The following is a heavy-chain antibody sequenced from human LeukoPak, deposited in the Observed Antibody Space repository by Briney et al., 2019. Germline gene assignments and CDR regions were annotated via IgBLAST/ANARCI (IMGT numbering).Heavy chain of an antibody. Sequence: GGSLRLSCAASGFSFRSYIINWVRQAPGKGLEWVSSISSSGSLIYYADSVRGRFTVSRDNAKNSLHLQMNSLRAEDTAVYYCARVGVEQYLVLSYSMDVWGKGTTVTVS. J-gene: IGHJ6*03. V-gene: IGHV3-21*01. CDR1: GFSFRSYI. CDR3: ARVGVEQYLVLSYSMDV. CDR2: ISSSGSLI. D-gene: IGHD6-13*01.